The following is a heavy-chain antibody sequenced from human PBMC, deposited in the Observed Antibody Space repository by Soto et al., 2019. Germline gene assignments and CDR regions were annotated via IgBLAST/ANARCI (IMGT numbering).Heavy chain of an antibody. CDR2: IYYSGST. V-gene: IGHV4-59*01. D-gene: IGHD3-10*01. J-gene: IGHJ4*02. CDR3: ARTALSVLDY. CDR1: GGSISSYY. Sequence: PSETLSLTCTVSGGSISSYYWSWIRQPPGKGLEWIGYIYYSGSTNYNPSLKSRVTISVDTSKNQFSLKLSSVTAADTAVYYCARTALSVLDYWGQGTLVTVSS.